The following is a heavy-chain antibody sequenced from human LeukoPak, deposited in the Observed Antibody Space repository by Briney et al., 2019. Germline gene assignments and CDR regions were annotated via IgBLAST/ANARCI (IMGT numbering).Heavy chain of an antibody. Sequence: PGGSLRLSCAASGFTFSSYAMHWVRQAPGKGLEWVAVISYDGSNKYYADSVKGRFTISRDNSKNTLYLQMNSLRAEDTAVYYCARDPTGTTFCHFDYWGQGTLVTVSS. J-gene: IGHJ4*02. CDR2: ISYDGSNK. V-gene: IGHV3-30-3*01. CDR1: GFTFSSYA. D-gene: IGHD1-1*01. CDR3: ARDPTGTTFCHFDY.